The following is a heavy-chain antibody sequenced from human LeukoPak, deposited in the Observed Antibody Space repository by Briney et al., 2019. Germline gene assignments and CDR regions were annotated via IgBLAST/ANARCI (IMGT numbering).Heavy chain of an antibody. D-gene: IGHD3-22*01. V-gene: IGHV1-2*02. CDR3: ARDKRDSSGYYYYFDY. CDR1: GYTFTGYY. J-gene: IGHJ4*02. Sequence: ASVKVSCKASGYTFTGYYMHWVRQAPGQGLEWMGWINPNSGGTNYAQKFQGRVTMTRDTSISTAYMELSRLRSEDTAVYYCARDKRDSSGYYYYFDYWGQGTLVTVSS. CDR2: INPNSGGT.